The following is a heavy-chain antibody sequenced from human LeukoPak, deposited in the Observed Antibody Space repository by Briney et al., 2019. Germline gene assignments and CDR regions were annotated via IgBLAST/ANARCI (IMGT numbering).Heavy chain of an antibody. CDR1: GGSLTTNNYY. Sequence: SETLSLTCSVSGGSLTTNNYYWGWIRQPPGKGLEWIGTIYYTGSTYYNPSLKSRVTISVDTSESQLFLKMNSVTAADTAIYYCVRHCPTLILKAADYFDPWGQGTLVTVSP. V-gene: IGHV4-39*01. CDR3: VRHCPTLILKAADYFDP. J-gene: IGHJ5*02. D-gene: IGHD2-15*01. CDR2: IYYTGST.